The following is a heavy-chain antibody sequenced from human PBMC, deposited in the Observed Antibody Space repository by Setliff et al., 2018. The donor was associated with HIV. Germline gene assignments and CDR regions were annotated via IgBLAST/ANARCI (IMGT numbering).Heavy chain of an antibody. Sequence: SETLSLTCAVSTYSISSGYYWGWIRQLPGKGLEWIGSIYHSGSTYYNPSLKSRVTISVDTSKNQFSLKLGSVTAADTAVYYCARHGGITGTTDAFDIWGQGTMVTVSS. V-gene: IGHV4-38-2*01. CDR3: ARHGGITGTTDAFDI. CDR1: TYSISSGYY. D-gene: IGHD1-7*01. J-gene: IGHJ3*02. CDR2: IYHSGST.